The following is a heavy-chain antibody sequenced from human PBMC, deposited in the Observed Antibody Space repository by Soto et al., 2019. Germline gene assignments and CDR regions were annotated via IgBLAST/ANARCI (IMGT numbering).Heavy chain of an antibody. CDR3: AKDLQAYGDYDYYCYGLDV. D-gene: IGHD4-17*01. Sequence: QLVESGGGVVPPGASLRLSCAASGVTFSTFGMHWVRQTPGKGLELVAVISYDGNNKVYADSVKGRFTISRDNFKNTVDLVMNNLKVDDTAVYYCAKDLQAYGDYDYYCYGLDVWGQGATVSVSS. J-gene: IGHJ6*02. V-gene: IGHV3-30*18. CDR2: ISYDGNNK. CDR1: GVTFSTFG.